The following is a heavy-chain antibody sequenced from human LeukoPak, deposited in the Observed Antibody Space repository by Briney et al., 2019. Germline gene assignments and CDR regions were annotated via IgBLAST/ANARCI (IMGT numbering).Heavy chain of an antibody. Sequence: ASVKVSCKASGYTFTSYYMHWVRQAPGQGLEWMGIINPSGGSTSYAQKFQGRVTMTRDMSTSTVYMELSSLRSEDTAVYYCARDKITMVRGVLRYYYYYMDVWGKGTTVTVSS. D-gene: IGHD3-10*01. CDR1: GYTFTSYY. V-gene: IGHV1-46*01. CDR3: ARDKITMVRGVLRYYYYYMDV. J-gene: IGHJ6*03. CDR2: INPSGGST.